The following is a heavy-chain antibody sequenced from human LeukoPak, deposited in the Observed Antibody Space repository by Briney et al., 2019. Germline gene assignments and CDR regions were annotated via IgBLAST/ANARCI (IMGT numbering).Heavy chain of an antibody. CDR2: INHSGST. J-gene: IGHJ4*02. CDR3: ARGGPPRIAAAPVRSSYFDY. CDR1: GGSFSGYY. D-gene: IGHD6-13*01. V-gene: IGHV4-34*01. Sequence: SETLSLTCAVYGGSFSGYYWSWIRQPPGKGLEWIGEINHSGSTNYSPSLKSRVTISVDTSKNQFSLKLSSVTAADTAVYYCARGGPPRIAAAPVRSSYFDYWGQGTLVTVSS.